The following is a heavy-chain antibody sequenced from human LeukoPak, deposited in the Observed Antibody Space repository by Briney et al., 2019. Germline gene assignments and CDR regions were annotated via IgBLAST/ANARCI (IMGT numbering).Heavy chain of an antibody. CDR3: ARAKWPYYYGSGSYYTSAFDI. Sequence: ASVKVSCKASGYTFTSYAMNWVRQAPGQGLEWMGWINTNTGNPTYAQGFTGRFVFSLDTSVSTAYLQISSLKAEDTAVYYCARAKWPYYYGSGSYYTSAFDIWGQGTMVTVSS. V-gene: IGHV7-4-1*02. CDR1: GYTFTSYA. J-gene: IGHJ3*02. D-gene: IGHD3-10*01. CDR2: INTNTGNP.